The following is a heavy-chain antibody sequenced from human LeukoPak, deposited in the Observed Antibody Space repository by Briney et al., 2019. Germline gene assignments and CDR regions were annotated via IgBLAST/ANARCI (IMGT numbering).Heavy chain of an antibody. CDR1: GGLVSSYY. CDR3: ARGKTYYYGSGTGLAFDI. D-gene: IGHD3-10*01. CDR2: IYTSGST. V-gene: IGHV4-4*07. Sequence: PSETLSLTCTVSGGLVSSYYWGWIRQPAGKGLEWIGRIYTSGSTNYNPSLKSRGTMSVDTSKNQFSLKLSSVTAADTGVYYCARGKTYYYGSGTGLAFDIWGQGTMVTVSS. J-gene: IGHJ3*02.